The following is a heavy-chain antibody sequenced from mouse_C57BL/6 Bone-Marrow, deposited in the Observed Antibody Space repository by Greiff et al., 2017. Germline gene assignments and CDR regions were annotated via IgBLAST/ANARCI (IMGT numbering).Heavy chain of an antibody. CDR2: IDPENGDT. CDR1: GFNIKDDY. CDR3: TTYDYDAGYYAMDY. J-gene: IGHJ4*01. V-gene: IGHV14-4*01. D-gene: IGHD2-4*01. Sequence: VQLKQSGAELVRPGASVKLSCTASGFNIKDDYMHWVKQRPEQGLEWIGWIDPENGDTEYASKFQGKATITADTSSNTAYLQLSSLTSEDTAVYYCTTYDYDAGYYAMDYWGQGTSVTVSS.